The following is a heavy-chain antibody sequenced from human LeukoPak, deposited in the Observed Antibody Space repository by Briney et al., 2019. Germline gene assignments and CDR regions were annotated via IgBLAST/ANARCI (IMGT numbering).Heavy chain of an antibody. J-gene: IGHJ4*02. CDR1: GYTSTSYY. CDR3: ARDGDYYDSSGYTDY. CDR2: INPSGGST. Sequence: ASVKVSCKASGYTSTSYYMHWVRQAPGQGLEWMGIINPSGGSTSYAQKFQGRVTMTRDMSTSTVYMELSSLRSEDTAVYYCARDGDYYDSSGYTDYWGQGTLVTVSS. D-gene: IGHD3-22*01. V-gene: IGHV1-46*01.